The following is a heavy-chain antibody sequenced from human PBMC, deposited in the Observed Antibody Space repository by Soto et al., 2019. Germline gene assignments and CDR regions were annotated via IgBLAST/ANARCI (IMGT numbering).Heavy chain of an antibody. J-gene: IGHJ5*02. CDR2: ISAYNGNT. V-gene: IGHV1-18*01. Sequence: ASVKVSCKASGYTFTSYGISWVRQAPGQGLEWMGWISAYNGNTNYAQKLQGRVTMTTDTSTSTAYMELRSLRSDDTAVYYCARGVDIAVAGTDWFAPWGQGTLVTVSS. CDR1: GYTFTSYG. D-gene: IGHD6-19*01. CDR3: ARGVDIAVAGTDWFAP.